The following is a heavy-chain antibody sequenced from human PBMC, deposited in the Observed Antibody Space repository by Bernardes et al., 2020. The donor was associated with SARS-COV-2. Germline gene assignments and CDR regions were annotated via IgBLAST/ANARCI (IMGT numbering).Heavy chain of an antibody. Sequence: SETLSLTCAVSGGSISSSNWWSCVRQPPGKGLEWIGEIYHSGSTNYNPSLKSRVTISVDKSKNQFSLKLSSVTAADTAVYYCARLITGTLMAFDYWGQGTLVTVSS. V-gene: IGHV4-4*02. D-gene: IGHD1-20*01. J-gene: IGHJ4*02. CDR3: ARLITGTLMAFDY. CDR1: GGSISSSNW. CDR2: IYHSGST.